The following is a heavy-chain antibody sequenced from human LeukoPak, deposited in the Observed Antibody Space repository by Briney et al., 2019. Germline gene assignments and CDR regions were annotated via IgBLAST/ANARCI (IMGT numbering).Heavy chain of an antibody. D-gene: IGHD2-2*01. CDR3: VSINCSSTSCYFDY. V-gene: IGHV4-30-2*01. J-gene: IGHJ4*02. CDR1: GGSISSGGYS. Sequence: PSETLSLTCAVSGGSISSGGYSWSWIRQPPGKGLEWIGYIYHSGSTYYNPSLKSRVTISVDRSKNQFSLKLSSVTAADTAVYYCVSINCSSTSCYFDYWGQGTLVTVSS. CDR2: IYHSGST.